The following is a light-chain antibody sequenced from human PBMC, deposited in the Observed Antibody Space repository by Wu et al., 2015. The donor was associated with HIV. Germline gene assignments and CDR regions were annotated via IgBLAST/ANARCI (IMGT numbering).Light chain of an antibody. V-gene: IGKV3-20*01. Sequence: EIVLTQSPATLSLSPGERATLSCRASQSVSSSYLAWYQQKPGQAPSLLIYGASSRATGIPDRFSGSGSGTDFTLTISRLEPEDFAVYYCQQYSTSPYSFGQGTKLEI. CDR2: GAS. CDR1: QSVSSSY. CDR3: QQYSTSPYS. J-gene: IGKJ2*03.